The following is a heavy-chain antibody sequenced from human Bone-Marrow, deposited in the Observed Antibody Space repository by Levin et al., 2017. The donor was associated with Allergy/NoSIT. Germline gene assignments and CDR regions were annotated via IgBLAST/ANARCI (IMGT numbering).Heavy chain of an antibody. J-gene: IGHJ4*02. Sequence: GESLKISCKTSGYTFTVYYMHWVRQAPGQGLEWMGRINPSTGVTDYVQKFQGRVTMTRDTSISTAYMELSSLRSDDTAVYYCARIVSTHNFDSWGQGTLVTVSS. CDR2: INPSTGVT. CDR1: GYTFTVYY. CDR3: ARIVSTHNFDS. D-gene: IGHD3-16*02. V-gene: IGHV1-2*06.